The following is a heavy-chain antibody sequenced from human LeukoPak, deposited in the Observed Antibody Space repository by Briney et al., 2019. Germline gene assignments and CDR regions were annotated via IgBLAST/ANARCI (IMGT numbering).Heavy chain of an antibody. Sequence: SETLSLTCAVSGYSISSGYYWGWFRQPPGKGLEWIGSIYYSGSTYYNPSLKSRVTISVDTSKNQFSLKLSSVTAADTAVYYCARRKDTATDYWGQGTLVTVSS. CDR3: ARRKDTATDY. D-gene: IGHD5-18*01. CDR2: IYYSGST. CDR1: GYSISSGYY. J-gene: IGHJ4*02. V-gene: IGHV4-38-2*01.